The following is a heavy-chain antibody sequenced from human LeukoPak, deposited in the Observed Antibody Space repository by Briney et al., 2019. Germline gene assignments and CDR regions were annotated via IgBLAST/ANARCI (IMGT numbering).Heavy chain of an antibody. CDR1: GFTLSSYA. CDR2: ISSNGGST. V-gene: IGHV3-64*01. Sequence: PGGSLRLSCAAYGFTLSSYAMHWVRQAPGKGLEYVSAISSNGGSTYYANSVKGRFTISRDNSKNTLYLQMGSLRAEDMAVYYCARAPADYYDSSEPSYYFDYWGQGTLVTVSS. CDR3: ARAPADYYDSSEPSYYFDY. D-gene: IGHD3-22*01. J-gene: IGHJ4*02.